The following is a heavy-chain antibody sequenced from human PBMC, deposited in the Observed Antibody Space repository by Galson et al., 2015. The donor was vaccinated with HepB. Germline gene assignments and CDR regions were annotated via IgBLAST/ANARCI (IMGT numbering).Heavy chain of an antibody. D-gene: IGHD6-13*01. CDR2: TWYDGSTE. CDR1: GFSFSSHG. J-gene: IGHJ4*02. CDR3: AKDGDSSSWYFVTRQPQYYFDY. V-gene: IGHV3-30*02. Sequence: SLRLSCAASGFSFSSHGMHWVRQAPGKGLEWVAFTWYDGSTEYYADSVKGRFTISRDNSKNTLYLQMNSLRAEDTAVYYCAKDGDSSSWYFVTRQPQYYFDYWGQGTLVTVSS.